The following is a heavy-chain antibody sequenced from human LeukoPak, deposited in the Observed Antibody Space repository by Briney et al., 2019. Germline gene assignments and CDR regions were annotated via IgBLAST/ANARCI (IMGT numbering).Heavy chain of an antibody. D-gene: IGHD4-17*01. J-gene: IGHJ4*02. CDR3: AKDPRTKVTRGYFES. CDR1: GFAFSSFA. CDR2: ISGSGETT. Sequence: GRSLRLSCEASGFAFSSFAMSWVRQLPGKGLEWVSSISGSGETTLFADSVKGRFTISRDNSKSAMYLQMNSLRDEDTALYFCAKDPRTKVTRGYFESWGQGTLVTVSS. V-gene: IGHV3-23*01.